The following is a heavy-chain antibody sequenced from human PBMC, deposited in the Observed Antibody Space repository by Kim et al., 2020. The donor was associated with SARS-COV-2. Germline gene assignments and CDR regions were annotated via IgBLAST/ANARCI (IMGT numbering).Heavy chain of an antibody. CDR1: GFNVINY. CDR2: ITTGGDT. V-gene: IGHV3-53*01. CDR3: ARGGAPGYYRVPFTP. J-gene: IGHJ5*02. Sequence: GGSLRLSCTVSGFNVINYVSWVLQGPGKGLVGVSTITTGGDTNYADSVKGRFTISRDNSKNTVFLQMNSLRVEDTAKYYCARGGAPGYYRVPFTPWGQGTQVLVSS. D-gene: IGHD3-3*01.